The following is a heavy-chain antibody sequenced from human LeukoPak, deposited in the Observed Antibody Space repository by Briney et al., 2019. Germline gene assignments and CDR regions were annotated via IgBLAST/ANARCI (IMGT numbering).Heavy chain of an antibody. Sequence: ASVKVSCKASGYTFTSYAMNWVRQAPGQGLEWMGWINTNTGNPTYAQGFTGRFVFSLDTSVSTAYLQISSLKAEDTAVYYCARGEYYYGSGSYYNVYYYYYGMDVWGQGTTVTVSS. J-gene: IGHJ6*02. CDR2: INTNTGNP. CDR1: GYTFTSYA. CDR3: ARGEYYYGSGSYYNVYYYYYGMDV. V-gene: IGHV7-4-1*02. D-gene: IGHD3-10*01.